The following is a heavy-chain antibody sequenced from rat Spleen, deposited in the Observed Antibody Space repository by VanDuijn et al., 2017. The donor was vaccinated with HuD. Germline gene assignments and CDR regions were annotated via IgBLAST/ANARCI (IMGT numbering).Heavy chain of an antibody. CDR2: IPNTGSNS. J-gene: IGHJ4*01. CDR1: GFTFNNYW. V-gene: IGHV5-31*01. Sequence: EVQLVESGGGLVQPGRSLKLFCAASGFTFNNYWMTWIRQAPGKGLEWVASIPNTGSNSYYLDSVKGRFTISRDNAKSTLYLQMNSLRSEDTATYYCTSLSMDAWGQGASVTVSS. CDR3: TSLSMDA.